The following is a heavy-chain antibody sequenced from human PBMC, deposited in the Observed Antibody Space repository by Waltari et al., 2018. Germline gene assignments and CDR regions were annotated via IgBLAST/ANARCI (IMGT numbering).Heavy chain of an antibody. D-gene: IGHD3-10*01. Sequence: EVQVEESGGGLVQPGGSLRLSCVVSGFTVSDFWTHWVRQAPGKGLVWVERIKDAGIDISYADSVKGRFTISRDNAQNTVFLQVNSLRSEDTAVYYCASVTVNRGSHMDVWGKGITVTVSS. CDR1: GFTVSDFW. V-gene: IGHV3-74*01. CDR3: ASVTVNRGSHMDV. J-gene: IGHJ6*03. CDR2: IKDAGIDI.